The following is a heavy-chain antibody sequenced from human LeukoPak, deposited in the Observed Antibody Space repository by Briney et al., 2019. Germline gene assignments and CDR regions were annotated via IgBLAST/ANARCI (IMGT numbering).Heavy chain of an antibody. Sequence: GGSLRLPCAAPGFTVCGYAMSWVRQAPGKGLEVVSTIGGGGDDTFYADSVKGRFPVSRDNRKNTLYLQVNNLRAEDTAVYYCAKDEIPRNRVYDAFDIWGQGTKVTVSS. CDR1: GFTVCGYA. CDR2: IGGGGDDT. V-gene: IGHV3-23*01. J-gene: IGHJ3*02. D-gene: IGHD5-24*01. CDR3: AKDEIPRNRVYDAFDI.